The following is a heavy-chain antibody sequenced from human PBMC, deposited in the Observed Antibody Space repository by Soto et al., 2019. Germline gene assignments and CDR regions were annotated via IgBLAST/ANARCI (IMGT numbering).Heavy chain of an antibody. CDR3: ARGKMTTVILTAPRAFDI. Sequence: PSETLSLTCAIYGGSFSGYYWSRIRQPPGKGMERIGEINHSGSTNYNPSLKRRDTISVDTSKNHFSLKLSSVPAADTAVYFCARGKMTTVILTAPRAFDIWGQGT. D-gene: IGHD4-17*01. CDR2: INHSGST. J-gene: IGHJ3*02. CDR1: GGSFSGYY. V-gene: IGHV4-34*01.